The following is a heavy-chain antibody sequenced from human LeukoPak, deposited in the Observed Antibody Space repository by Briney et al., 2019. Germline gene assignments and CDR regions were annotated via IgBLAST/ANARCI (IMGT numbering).Heavy chain of an antibody. Sequence: KASETLSLTCTVSGGSISSYYWSWIRQPPGKGLEWIGYIYYSGSTNYNPSLKSRVTISVDTSKNQFSLKLSSVTAADTAVYYCAREGPVAGDVDYWGQGTLVTVSS. J-gene: IGHJ4*02. D-gene: IGHD6-19*01. CDR1: GGSISSYY. V-gene: IGHV4-59*01. CDR2: IYYSGST. CDR3: AREGPVAGDVDY.